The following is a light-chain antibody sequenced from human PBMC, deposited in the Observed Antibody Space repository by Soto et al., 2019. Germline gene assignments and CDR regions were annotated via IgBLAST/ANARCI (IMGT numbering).Light chain of an antibody. CDR3: QQYKNWPPIT. CDR1: QSVSSN. CDR2: GAS. Sequence: EIVRTQSPATLSVSPGERATLSCRASQSVSSNLAWYQQKPCQAHRLLIYGASTRATGIPARFSGSGSGTEFTLTISSLQSEDYAVYYGQQYKNWPPITVGQGTRREIK. V-gene: IGKV3-15*01. J-gene: IGKJ5*01.